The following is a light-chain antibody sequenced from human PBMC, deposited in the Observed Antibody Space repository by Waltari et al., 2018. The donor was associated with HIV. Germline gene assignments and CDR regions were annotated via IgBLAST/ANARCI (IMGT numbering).Light chain of an antibody. CDR3: ASWDDSLNGM. V-gene: IGLV1-44*01. Sequence: QSVLTQPPSVSGTPGQNVTISCSGSSSNIGSNIVNWYQQLPGAAPKLLIYTNDQRPSGVPVRFSGSKSGTSASLAISGLQSADEADYYCASWDDSLNGMVGGGTKLTVL. CDR1: SSNIGSNI. J-gene: IGLJ2*01. CDR2: TND.